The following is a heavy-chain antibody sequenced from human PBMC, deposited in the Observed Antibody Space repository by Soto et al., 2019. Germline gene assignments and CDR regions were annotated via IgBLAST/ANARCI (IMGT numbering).Heavy chain of an antibody. D-gene: IGHD3-16*01. Sequence: GSLRLSCTVSGASMSSTYFYWGWIRQPPGKGLEWIGSIYNSGSAYHNPSFQGRLVMSVDTSKNQFSLKLRSATASDTAVYYCATSGDFVGKEGWFDTWGQGALVTVSS. CDR1: GASMSSTYFY. V-gene: IGHV4-39*01. J-gene: IGHJ5*02. CDR3: ATSGDFVGKEGWFDT. CDR2: IYNSGSA.